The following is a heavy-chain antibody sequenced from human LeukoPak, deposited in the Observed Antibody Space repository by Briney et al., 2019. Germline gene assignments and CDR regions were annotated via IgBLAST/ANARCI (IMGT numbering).Heavy chain of an antibody. CDR3: ARVVGLRYDY. CDR1: GFTLSSYE. CDR2: ISSSGSTI. D-gene: IGHD3-9*01. V-gene: IGHV3-48*03. Sequence: GGSLRLSCAASGFTLSSYEMNWVSQAPGKGLERVSYISSSGSTIYYADSVKGRFTISRDNAKNSLYLQMNSLRAEDTAVYYCARVVGLRYDYWGQGTLVTVSS. J-gene: IGHJ4*02.